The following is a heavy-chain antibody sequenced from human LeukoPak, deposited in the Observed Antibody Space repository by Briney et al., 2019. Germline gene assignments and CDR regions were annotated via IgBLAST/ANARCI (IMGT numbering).Heavy chain of an antibody. CDR3: ARVRLDDYGDPRRDYFDY. CDR1: GGSISSGGYY. D-gene: IGHD4-17*01. Sequence: PSETLSLTCTVSGGSISSGGYYWSWIRQHPGKGLEWIGYIYYSGSTYYNPSLKSRVTISVDTSKNQFSLKLSSVTAADTAVYYCARVRLDDYGDPRRDYFDYWGQGTLVTVYS. CDR2: IYYSGST. V-gene: IGHV4-31*03. J-gene: IGHJ4*02.